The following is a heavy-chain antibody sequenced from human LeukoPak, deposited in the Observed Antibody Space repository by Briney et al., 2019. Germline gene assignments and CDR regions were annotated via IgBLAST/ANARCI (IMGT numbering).Heavy chain of an antibody. D-gene: IGHD2-2*01. CDR1: GFTFSNFW. J-gene: IGHJ4*02. V-gene: IGHV3-7*01. CDR3: ARERSSITCYYDY. CDR2: IKRDGSEV. Sequence: PGGSLRLSCAASGFTFSNFWMSWVRQAPGKGLEWVANIKRDGSEVHYVDSVKGRFTISRDNAKNLLYLQMNSLRVEDTAVYFCARERSSITCYYDYWGQGTLVTVSS.